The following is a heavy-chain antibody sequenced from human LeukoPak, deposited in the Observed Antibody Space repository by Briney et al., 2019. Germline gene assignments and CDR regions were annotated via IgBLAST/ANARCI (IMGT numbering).Heavy chain of an antibody. CDR2: IYYSGST. Sequence: SETLSLTCAVYGGSFSGYYWSWIRQPPGKGLEWIGYIYYSGSTNYNPSLKSRVTISVDTSKNQFSLKLSSVTAADTAVYYCAMAPRGYYYYMDVWGKGTTVTVSS. CDR3: AMAPRGYYYYMDV. CDR1: GGSFSGYY. V-gene: IGHV4-59*01. J-gene: IGHJ6*03.